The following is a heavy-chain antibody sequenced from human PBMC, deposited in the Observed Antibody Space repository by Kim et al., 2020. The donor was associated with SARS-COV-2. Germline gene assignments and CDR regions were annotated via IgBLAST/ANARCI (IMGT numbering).Heavy chain of an antibody. J-gene: IGHJ4*02. CDR3: AKDDRIAAAACPTDY. Sequence: DSVKGRFTICRDNSKNTLYLQMNSLRAEDTAVYYCAKDDRIAAAACPTDYWGQGTLVTVSS. D-gene: IGHD6-13*01. V-gene: IGHV3-30*02.